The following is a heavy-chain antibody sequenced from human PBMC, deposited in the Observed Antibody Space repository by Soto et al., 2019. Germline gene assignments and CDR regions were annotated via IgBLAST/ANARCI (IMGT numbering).Heavy chain of an antibody. V-gene: IGHV1-8*01. CDR3: ARGVSAEVDY. J-gene: IGHJ4*02. Sequence: QVQLVQSGAEVREPGASVKVSCKASGYSFTSLDINWVRQTAGQGLEWMGWMQPSTGRAGYAQKFQGRVTMTRDTSITTAYMELTTLTSDDTTFYYCARGVSAEVDYWGQGTLVTVSS. CDR2: MQPSTGRA. D-gene: IGHD6-19*01. CDR1: GYSFTSLD.